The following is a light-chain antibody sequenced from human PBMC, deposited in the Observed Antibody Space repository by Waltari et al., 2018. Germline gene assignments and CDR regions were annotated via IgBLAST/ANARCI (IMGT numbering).Light chain of an antibody. CDR3: AVWDDSLNGVL. Sequence: QSVLPHPPPASGPPGQRVPISCPGSTPTHETNIVTWSQQPPGTAPKLHFYNNTQRPSGVPDRFSGSKSGTSASLAISGLQSEDEADYYCAVWDDSLNGVLFGGGTKLTVL. CDR1: TPTHETNI. CDR2: NNT. J-gene: IGLJ2*01. V-gene: IGLV1-44*01.